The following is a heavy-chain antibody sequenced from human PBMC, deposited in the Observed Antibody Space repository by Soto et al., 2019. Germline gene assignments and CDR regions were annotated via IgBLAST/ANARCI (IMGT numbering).Heavy chain of an antibody. D-gene: IGHD1-1*01. CDR3: AREKVGTTFFDN. Sequence: SETLSLTCSVSGFSISRGYYWSWVRQPPGKGLEWVGSIYPSVSSYHNPSLETRVRLSIDTSKNQFTLNLTSVTAADTALYYCAREKVGTTFFDNWGQGIQVTVSS. V-gene: IGHV4-38-2*02. CDR1: GFSISRGYY. CDR2: IYPSVSS. J-gene: IGHJ4*02.